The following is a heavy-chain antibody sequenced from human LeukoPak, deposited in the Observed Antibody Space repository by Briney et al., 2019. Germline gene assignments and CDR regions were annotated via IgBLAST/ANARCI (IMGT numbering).Heavy chain of an antibody. Sequence: SSETLSLTCAVSGGSISSSNWWSWVRQPPGKGLEWIGEIYHSGSTNYNPSLKSRVTISVDTSKNQFSLKLSSVTAADTAVYYCARVKATVTTGWFDPWGQGTLVTVSS. V-gene: IGHV4-4*02. D-gene: IGHD4-17*01. CDR3: ARVKATVTTGWFDP. J-gene: IGHJ5*02. CDR1: GGSISSSNW. CDR2: IYHSGST.